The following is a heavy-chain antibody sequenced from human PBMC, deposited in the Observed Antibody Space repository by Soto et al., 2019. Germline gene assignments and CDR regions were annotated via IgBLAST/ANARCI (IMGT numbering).Heavy chain of an antibody. Sequence: QVQLQQWGAGLLKPSETLSLTCAVYGGSFSGYYWSWIRQPPGKGLEWIGEINHSGSTNYNPSLKSRVTISVDTSKNHRSLKLSSVTAADTAVYYCARGGMVRGPSWWFDPWGQGTLVTVSS. D-gene: IGHD3-10*01. V-gene: IGHV4-34*01. CDR3: ARGGMVRGPSWWFDP. CDR2: INHSGST. J-gene: IGHJ5*02. CDR1: GGSFSGYY.